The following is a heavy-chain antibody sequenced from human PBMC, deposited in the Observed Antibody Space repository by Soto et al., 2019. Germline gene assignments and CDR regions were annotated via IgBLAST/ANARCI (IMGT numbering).Heavy chain of an antibody. V-gene: IGHV5-10-1*01. CDR2: IDPSDSYT. Sequence: GESLKISCKGSGYSFTSSWISWVRQMPGKGLEWMGRIDPSDSYTNYSPSFQGHVTISADRSISTAYLQWSGLKASDTAMYYCARLEVYYHMDVWGQGPTVTVSS. CDR3: ARLEVYYHMDV. CDR1: GYSFTSSW. J-gene: IGHJ6*02.